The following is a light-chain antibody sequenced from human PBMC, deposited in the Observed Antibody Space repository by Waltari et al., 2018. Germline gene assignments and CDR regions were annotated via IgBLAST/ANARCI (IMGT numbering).Light chain of an antibody. Sequence: QSALTQPRPVSGSPGQSVTIPCPGTSSDLGTYKSVSWYQQHPGKAPKLTIHDVTKRPSGVPDRFSGSKSGNTASLTISGLQAEDEAEYFCCSFAGSYTWVFGGGTELTVL. J-gene: IGLJ3*02. V-gene: IGLV2-11*01. CDR1: SSDLGTYKS. CDR3: CSFAGSYTWV. CDR2: DVT.